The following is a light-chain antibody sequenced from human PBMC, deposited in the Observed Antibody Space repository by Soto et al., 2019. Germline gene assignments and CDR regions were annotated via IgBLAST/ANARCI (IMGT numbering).Light chain of an antibody. J-gene: IGKJ4*01. CDR2: DAS. CDR3: QQYNSILS. CDR1: HDVSRN. Sequence: DIQMTQSPSSLSASEGDRVTITCQSSHDVSRNLNWFQQKPGEAPQLLIYDASNLERVVPSRCSGSGSGKYFTLTISILHPEDVATYYCQQYNSILSFGGGTEVEIK. V-gene: IGKV1-33*01.